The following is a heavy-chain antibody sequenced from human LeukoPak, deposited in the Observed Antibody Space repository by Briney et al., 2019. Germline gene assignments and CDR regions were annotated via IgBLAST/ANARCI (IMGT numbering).Heavy chain of an antibody. J-gene: IGHJ4*02. CDR1: GFTFTSYD. CDR2: ISGSGGST. D-gene: IGHD6-13*01. Sequence: GSLRVSCKASGFTFTSYDMRWVRQAPGQGLEWVSVISGSGGSTYYAQYVKGRFTMSRDNSKNTLYLQMNSLRAEDTAVYYCAKESKIPQQPLVYWGQGTLVTVSS. CDR3: AKESKIPQQPLVY. V-gene: IGHV3-23*01.